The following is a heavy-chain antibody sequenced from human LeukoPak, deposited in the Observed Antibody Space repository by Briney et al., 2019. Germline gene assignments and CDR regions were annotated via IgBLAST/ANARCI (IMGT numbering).Heavy chain of an antibody. Sequence: SETLSLTCTVSGGSISSYYWSWIRQLAGKGLEWIGRIYTSGSTNYNPSLKSRVTMSVDTSKNQFSLKLSSVTAADTAVYYCARDGGPYCSGGSCYFPFDYWGQGTLVTVSS. J-gene: IGHJ4*02. V-gene: IGHV4-4*07. CDR2: IYTSGST. D-gene: IGHD2-15*01. CDR1: GGSISSYY. CDR3: ARDGGPYCSGGSCYFPFDY.